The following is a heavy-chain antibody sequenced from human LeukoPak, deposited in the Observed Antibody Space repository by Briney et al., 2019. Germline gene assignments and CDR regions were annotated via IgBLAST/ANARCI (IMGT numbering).Heavy chain of an antibody. V-gene: IGHV1-3*03. J-gene: IGHJ4*02. CDR2: INACNGNT. CDR3: ARDWNYSFDY. D-gene: IGHD1-7*01. Sequence: ASVKVSCTASGYTFTSYAMHWVRQAPGQRHEWMGWINACNGNTKYSQEFQGRVTITRDTSASTAYMELSSLRSEDMAVYYCARDWNYSFDYWGQGTLVTVSS. CDR1: GYTFTSYA.